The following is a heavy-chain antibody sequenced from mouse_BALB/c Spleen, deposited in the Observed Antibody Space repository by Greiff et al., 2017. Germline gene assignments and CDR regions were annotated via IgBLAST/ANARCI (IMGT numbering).Heavy chain of an antibody. CDR1: GFSLTGYG. J-gene: IGHJ4*01. Sequence: VNVVESGPGLVAPSQSLSITCTVSGFSLTGYGVNWVRQPPGKGLEWLGMIWGDGSTDYNSALKSRLSISKDNSKSQVFLKMNSLQTDDTARYYCARVRYAYYYAMDYWGQGTSVTVSS. V-gene: IGHV2-6-7*01. CDR2: IWGDGST. D-gene: IGHD2-14*01. CDR3: ARVRYAYYYAMDY.